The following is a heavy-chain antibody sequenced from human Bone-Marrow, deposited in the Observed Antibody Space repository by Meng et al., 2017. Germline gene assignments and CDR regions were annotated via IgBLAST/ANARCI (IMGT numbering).Heavy chain of an antibody. D-gene: IGHD6-19*01. Sequence: LEESGPGMVKPSGTLSLTCGVSGASVSSGYWWTWVRQPPGKGLEWIGEFHHSGTTNYNPSLRSRVTISVDTSKNQFSLRLTSVTAADTAVYYCAASPGWWRIDSWGQGTLVTVSS. CDR2: FHHSGTT. CDR3: AASPGWWRIDS. CDR1: GASVSSGYW. J-gene: IGHJ4*02. V-gene: IGHV4-4*02.